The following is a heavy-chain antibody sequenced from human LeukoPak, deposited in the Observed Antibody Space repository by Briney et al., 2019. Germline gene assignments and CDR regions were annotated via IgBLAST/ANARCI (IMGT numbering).Heavy chain of an antibody. CDR3: AKSPSLGQQYFDS. CDR2: IYYTGTH. J-gene: IGHJ4*02. V-gene: IGHV4-59*01. D-gene: IGHD7-27*01. CDR1: GTSTRSFY. Sequence: SETLSLTCTVSGTSTRSFYWSWIRQPPGKGMEWIGYIYYTGTHNYNPSLKSRVAMSVDTSQSQFSLKLNSVTPADTAVYFCAKSPSLGQQYFDSWGQGTLVTVSS.